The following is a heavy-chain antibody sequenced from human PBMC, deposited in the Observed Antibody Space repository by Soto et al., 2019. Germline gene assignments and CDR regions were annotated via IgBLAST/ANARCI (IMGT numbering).Heavy chain of an antibody. Sequence: EVQLLESGGDLVQPGGSLRLSCAASGFTFSSYAMSWVRQAPGKGLEWVSTISGRGDDTYYTDSVKGRFTISRENSKNTLYVHMHSLRAEDTAVYYCARAQPTYSSSYFDYWGQGTLVTVSS. CDR3: ARAQPTYSSSYFDY. D-gene: IGHD3-22*01. J-gene: IGHJ4*02. V-gene: IGHV3-23*01. CDR1: GFTFSSYA. CDR2: ISGRGDDT.